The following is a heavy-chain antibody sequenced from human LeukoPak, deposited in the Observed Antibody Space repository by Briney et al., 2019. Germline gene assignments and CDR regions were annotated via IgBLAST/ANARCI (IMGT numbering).Heavy chain of an antibody. Sequence: GGSLRLSCAASGFTFSSYWMSWVRQAPGKGLEWVANIKQDGSEKYYVDPVKGRFTISRDNAKNSLYLQMNSLRAEDTAVYYCAREIVIRYRTERYWYFDLWGRGTLVTVSS. V-gene: IGHV3-7*01. J-gene: IGHJ2*01. CDR1: GFTFSSYW. CDR2: IKQDGSEK. CDR3: AREIVIRYRTERYWYFDL. D-gene: IGHD1-26*01.